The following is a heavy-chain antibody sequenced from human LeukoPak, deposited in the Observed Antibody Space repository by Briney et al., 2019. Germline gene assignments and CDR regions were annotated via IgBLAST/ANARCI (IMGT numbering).Heavy chain of an antibody. CDR1: GGTFSSYA. Sequence: RASVKVSCKASGGTFSSYAISWVRQAPGQGLEWMGWISAYNGNTNYAQKLQGRVTMTTDTSTSTAYMELRSLRSDDTAVYYCARDEAGAIDYWGQGTLVTVSS. V-gene: IGHV1-18*01. D-gene: IGHD1-26*01. CDR2: ISAYNGNT. J-gene: IGHJ4*02. CDR3: ARDEAGAIDY.